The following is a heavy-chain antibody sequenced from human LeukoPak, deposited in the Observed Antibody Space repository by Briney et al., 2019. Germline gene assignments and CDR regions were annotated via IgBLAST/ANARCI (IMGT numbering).Heavy chain of an antibody. CDR1: GGSISSGSYY. D-gene: IGHD3-3*01. V-gene: IGHV4-61*02. J-gene: IGHJ3*02. CDR2: IYTSGST. CDR3: ARGAYDFWSGDASGAFDI. Sequence: PSQTLSLTCTVSGGSISSGSYYWSWIRQPAGKGLEWIGRIYTSGSTNYNPSLKSRVTISVDTSKNQFSLKLSSVTAAETAVYYCARGAYDFWSGDASGAFDIWGQGTMVTVSS.